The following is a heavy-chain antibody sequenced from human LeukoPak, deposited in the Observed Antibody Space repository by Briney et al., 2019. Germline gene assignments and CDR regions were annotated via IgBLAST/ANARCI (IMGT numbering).Heavy chain of an antibody. CDR2: ISGSGGST. CDR3: AKDPYYDSSGYPDY. CDR1: GFTFSSYA. V-gene: IGHV3-23*01. J-gene: IGHJ4*02. Sequence: PGGSLRLSCAASGFTFSSYATSWVRQAPGKGLEWVSAISGSGGSTYYADSVKGRFTISRDNSKNTLYLQMNSLRAEDTAVYYCAKDPYYDSSGYPDYWGQGTLVTVSS. D-gene: IGHD3-22*01.